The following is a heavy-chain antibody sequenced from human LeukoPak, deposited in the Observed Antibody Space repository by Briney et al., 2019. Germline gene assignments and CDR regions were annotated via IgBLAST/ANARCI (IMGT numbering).Heavy chain of an antibody. CDR3: ARGSSYNEGGGYYYAFDY. Sequence: PGGSLRLSCAASGFAFSSCVMHWVRQAPAKGRDGVALICYDGRDKYYTDSVKGRFTISRDNSKNTLSLQMNSPRAEDTAEYYCARGSSYNEGGGYYYAFDYWGQGTLVTVSS. V-gene: IGHV3-33*01. CDR2: ICYDGRDK. CDR1: GFAFSSCV. D-gene: IGHD3-22*01. J-gene: IGHJ4*02.